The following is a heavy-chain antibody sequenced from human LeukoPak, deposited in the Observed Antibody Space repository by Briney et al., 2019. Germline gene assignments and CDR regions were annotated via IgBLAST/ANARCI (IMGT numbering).Heavy chain of an antibody. CDR2: ISSSGSTI. V-gene: IGHV3-48*03. Sequence: QTGGSLRLSCAASGFTFSGYEMNWVRQAPGKGLEWVSYISSSGSTIYYADSVKGRFTISRDNAKNSLYLQMNSLRAEDTAVYYCARVLLGYCSSTSCYSPVDAFDIWGQGTMVTVSS. CDR1: GFTFSGYE. J-gene: IGHJ3*02. CDR3: ARVLLGYCSSTSCYSPVDAFDI. D-gene: IGHD2-2*01.